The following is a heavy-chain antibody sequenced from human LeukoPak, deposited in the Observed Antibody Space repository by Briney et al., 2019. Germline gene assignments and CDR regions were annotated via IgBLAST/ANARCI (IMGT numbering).Heavy chain of an antibody. CDR2: IYYSGGT. D-gene: IGHD1-14*01. J-gene: IGHJ6*03. CDR3: ARNQYSYYYMDV. CDR1: GGSISSYY. Sequence: TSETLSLTCTVSGGSISSYYWSWIRQPPGKGLEWIGYIYYSGGTNYNPSLKSRVTISVDPSKKHFSLKLTSVTAADTAVYYCARNQYSYYYMDVWGKGTTVTVSS. V-gene: IGHV4-59*01.